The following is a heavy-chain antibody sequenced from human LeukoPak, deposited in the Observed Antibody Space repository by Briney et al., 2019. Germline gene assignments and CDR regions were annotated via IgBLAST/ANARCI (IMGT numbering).Heavy chain of an antibody. D-gene: IGHD3-3*01. CDR2: MNPGTGTT. V-gene: IGHV1-2*02. J-gene: IGHJ2*01. CDR1: GFVFTGYY. CDR3: ARDGSGFSPYWYFDL. Sequence: ASVKVSCKASGFVFTGYYMHWVLQAPGQGLEWMGWMNPGTGTTKYSQKFQGRVTMSRDTSSTTAYMELNRLTSDDTAVYYCARDGSGFSPYWYFDLWGRGTLVTVSS.